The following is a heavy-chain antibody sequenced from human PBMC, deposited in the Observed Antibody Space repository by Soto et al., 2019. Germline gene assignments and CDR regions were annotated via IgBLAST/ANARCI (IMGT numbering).Heavy chain of an antibody. CDR2: IYPRDSDV. CDR3: ARQHPLDSRVWYD. J-gene: IGHJ4*02. D-gene: IGHD6-19*01. V-gene: IGHV5-51*01. CDR1: GDSFTGFW. Sequence: PGESLKISCKVFGDSFTGFWVVWVRQVPGKGLEWVASIYPRDSDVRYNPSFQGKVTISADRATTTAYLQWSSLKASDTAIYYCARQHPLDSRVWYDWGQGTLVTVSS.